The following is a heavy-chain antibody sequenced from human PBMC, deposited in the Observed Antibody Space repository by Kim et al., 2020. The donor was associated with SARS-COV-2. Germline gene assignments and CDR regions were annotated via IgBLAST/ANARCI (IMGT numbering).Heavy chain of an antibody. CDR3: ARDFLGYTGYEFDL. Sequence: GGSLRLSCAASGFSFRDHFMSWVRQSPGKGLEWVSTITKSGSATFYSDSVKGRFAISRDNSKDSLILRMDNLRVDATAVYFCARDFLGYTGYEFDLWGQG. D-gene: IGHD5-12*01. CDR2: ITKSGSAT. J-gene: IGHJ4*02. CDR1: GFSFRDHF. V-gene: IGHV3-11*01.